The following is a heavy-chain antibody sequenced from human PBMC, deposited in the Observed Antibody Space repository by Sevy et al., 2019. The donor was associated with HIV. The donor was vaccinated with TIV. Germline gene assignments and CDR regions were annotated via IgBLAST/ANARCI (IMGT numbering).Heavy chain of an antibody. Sequence: GWSLRLSCAASGFTFSTTWMNWVRQAPGKGLECVANIRGDGIDKHYVDSVEGRFTISRDNAKNFLFLQMNSLRVEDTAVYYCAHETFGRFESWGQGTLVTGLL. J-gene: IGHJ4*02. CDR2: IRGDGIDK. CDR3: AHETFGRFES. CDR1: GFTFSTTW. V-gene: IGHV3-7*01. D-gene: IGHD3-16*01.